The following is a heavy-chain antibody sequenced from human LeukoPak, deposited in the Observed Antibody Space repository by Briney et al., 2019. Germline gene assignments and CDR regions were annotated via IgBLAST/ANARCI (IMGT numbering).Heavy chain of an antibody. CDR1: GFTFSSYA. CDR3: AKSRWSELLIYFDY. D-gene: IGHD1-26*01. V-gene: IGHV3-23*01. Sequence: GGSLRLSCAASGFTFSSYAMSWVRQAPGKGLEWVSAISGSGGSPYYADSVKGRFIISRDNSKNTLYLQMNSLRAEDTAIYYCAKSRWSELLIYFDYWGQGTLVTVSS. CDR2: ISGSGGSP. J-gene: IGHJ4*02.